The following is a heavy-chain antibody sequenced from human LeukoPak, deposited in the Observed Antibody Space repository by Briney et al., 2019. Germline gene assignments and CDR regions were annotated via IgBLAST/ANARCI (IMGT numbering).Heavy chain of an antibody. CDR2: ISGSGGST. Sequence: GGSLRLSCAASGFTFSSYAMSWVRQAPGKGLEWVSAISGSGGSTFYADSVKGRFTISRDNSKNTLYLQMNSLRAEDTAVYYCAKIGSGGSPRGWFDPWGQGTLVTVSS. CDR3: AKIGSGGSPRGWFDP. CDR1: GFTFSSYA. V-gene: IGHV3-23*01. D-gene: IGHD2-15*01. J-gene: IGHJ5*02.